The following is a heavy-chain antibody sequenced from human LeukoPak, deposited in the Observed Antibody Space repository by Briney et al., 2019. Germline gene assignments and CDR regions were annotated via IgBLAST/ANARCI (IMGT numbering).Heavy chain of an antibody. J-gene: IGHJ6*02. CDR1: GFTFSSYG. V-gene: IGHV3-30*18. Sequence: GGSLRLSCAASGFTFSSYGMHWVRQAPGKGLEWVAVISYDGSNKYYVDSVKGRFTISRDNSKNTLYLQMNSLRAEDTAVYYCAKVTHGDYFYYYGMDVWGQGTTVTVSS. D-gene: IGHD4-17*01. CDR2: ISYDGSNK. CDR3: AKVTHGDYFYYYGMDV.